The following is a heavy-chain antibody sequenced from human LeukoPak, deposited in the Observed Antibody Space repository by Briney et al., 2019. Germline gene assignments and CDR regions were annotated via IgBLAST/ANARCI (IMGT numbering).Heavy chain of an antibody. V-gene: IGHV4-39*07. D-gene: IGHD6-25*01. CDR3: ARATAAPSSYYFDH. J-gene: IGHJ4*02. CDR2: IYENGNT. Sequence: SETLSLTCSVSGGSIRSSHSFGGRIRQPLGKGLEWIATIYENGNTYYSPSLKSRVTISVDTSNNEFSLNLNSVTAADTAMYYCARATAAPSSYYFDHWGQGTLVTVSS. CDR1: GGSIRSSHSF.